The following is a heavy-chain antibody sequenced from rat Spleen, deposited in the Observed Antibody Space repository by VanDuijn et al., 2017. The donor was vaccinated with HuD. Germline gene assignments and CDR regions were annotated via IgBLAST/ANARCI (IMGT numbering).Heavy chain of an antibody. D-gene: IGHD1-7*01. Sequence: EVQLVESGGGLVQPGRSLKLSCAASGFTFSDYNMAWVRQAPGKGLEWVSSISNDGVNTYYPDSVKGRFTIPRDNAESIVYLQMNSLKSEDTATYYCAVAGYGYWGQGVMVTVSS. CDR3: AVAGYGY. J-gene: IGHJ2*01. CDR1: GFTFSDYN. V-gene: IGHV5-25*01. CDR2: ISNDGVNT.